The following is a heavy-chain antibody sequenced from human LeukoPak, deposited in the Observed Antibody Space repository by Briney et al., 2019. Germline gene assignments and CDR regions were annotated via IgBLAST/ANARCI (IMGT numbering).Heavy chain of an antibody. Sequence: ASVKVSCKVSGYTLTELSMHWVRQAPGKGLEWMGGFDPEDDETIYAQKFQGRVTMTEDTSTDTAYMELSSLRSEDTAVYYCATALNGVDLGQSPWFDPWGQGTLVTVSS. CDR2: FDPEDDET. V-gene: IGHV1-24*01. CDR1: GYTLTELS. D-gene: IGHD3-16*01. CDR3: ATALNGVDLGQSPWFDP. J-gene: IGHJ5*02.